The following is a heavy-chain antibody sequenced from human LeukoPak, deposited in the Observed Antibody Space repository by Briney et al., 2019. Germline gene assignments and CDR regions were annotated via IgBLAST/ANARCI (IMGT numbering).Heavy chain of an antibody. CDR3: ARESRRRRDGYTG. J-gene: IGHJ4*02. Sequence: GASVKVSCKASGGTFSSYAISWVQQAPGQGLEWMGRIIPILGIANYAQKFQGRVTITADKSTSTAYMELSSLRSEDTAVYYCARESRRRRDGYTGWGQGTLVTVSS. V-gene: IGHV1-69*04. D-gene: IGHD5-24*01. CDR1: GGTFSSYA. CDR2: IIPILGIA.